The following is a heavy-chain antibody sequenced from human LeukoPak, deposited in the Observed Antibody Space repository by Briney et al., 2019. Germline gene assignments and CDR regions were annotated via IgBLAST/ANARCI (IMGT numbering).Heavy chain of an antibody. J-gene: IGHJ6*03. CDR3: ARNYGSYYYYYMDV. CDR2: IYYSGST. Sequence: PSETLPLTCTVSGGSISSSSYYWGWIRQPPGKGLEWIGSIYYSGSTYYNPSLKSRVTISVDTSKNQFSLKLSSVTAADTAVYYCARNYGSYYYYYMDVWGKGTTVTVSS. CDR1: GGSISSSSYY. D-gene: IGHD3-16*01. V-gene: IGHV4-39*07.